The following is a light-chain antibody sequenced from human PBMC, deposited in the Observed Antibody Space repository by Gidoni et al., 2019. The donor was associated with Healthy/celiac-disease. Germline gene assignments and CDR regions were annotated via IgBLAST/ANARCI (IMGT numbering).Light chain of an antibody. J-gene: IGLJ3*02. CDR1: SPNIGINT. Sequence: QSVLTQPPSASGTPGQRVTISCSGSSPNIGINTVNWYQQLPGTAPKLLIYSNNQRPSGVPDRFSGSKSGTSASLAISGLQSEDEADYYCAAWDDSLNGPWWVFGGGTKLTVL. CDR3: AAWDDSLNGPWWV. CDR2: SNN. V-gene: IGLV1-44*01.